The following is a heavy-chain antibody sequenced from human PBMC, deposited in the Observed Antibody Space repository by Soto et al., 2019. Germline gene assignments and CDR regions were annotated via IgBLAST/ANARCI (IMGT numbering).Heavy chain of an antibody. CDR2: ISSNGGST. Sequence: EVQLVESGGGLVQPGESLRLSCAASGFTFNSYAMHWVRQAPGKGLEYVSAISSNGGSTYYANSVKGRFTISRDNSKNTLYLQMGSLRAEDVAVFYCERAGGRYGDYGDYWGQGTLVTVSS. V-gene: IGHV3-64*01. D-gene: IGHD4-17*01. CDR1: GFTFNSYA. J-gene: IGHJ4*02. CDR3: ERAGGRYGDYGDY.